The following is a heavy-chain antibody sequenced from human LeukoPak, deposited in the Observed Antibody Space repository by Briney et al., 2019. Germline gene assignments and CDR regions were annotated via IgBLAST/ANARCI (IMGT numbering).Heavy chain of an antibody. Sequence: PSQTLSLTCTVSGGSISSGDYYWSWIRQPPGKGLEWIGYIYYSGSTYYNPSLKSRVTILVDTSKNQFSLKLSSVTAADTAVYYCARVLIPAAILNWYFDLWGRGTLVTVSS. V-gene: IGHV4-30-4*08. CDR1: GGSISSGDYY. D-gene: IGHD2-2*02. J-gene: IGHJ2*01. CDR2: IYYSGST. CDR3: ARVLIPAAILNWYFDL.